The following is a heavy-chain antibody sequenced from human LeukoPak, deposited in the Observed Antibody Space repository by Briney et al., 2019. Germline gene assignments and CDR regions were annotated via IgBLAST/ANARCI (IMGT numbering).Heavy chain of an antibody. CDR1: GFTFSSYG. D-gene: IGHD1-20*01. CDR2: IRYDGSNK. J-gene: IGHJ5*02. Sequence: GGTLRLSCAASGFTFSSYGRHWVRQAPCKGREWVAFIRYDGSNKYYADSVKGRFTISRDNSKNTLYLQMNSLRAEDTAVYYCAKDGYDLDWFDPWGQGTLVTVSS. V-gene: IGHV3-30*02. CDR3: AKDGYDLDWFDP.